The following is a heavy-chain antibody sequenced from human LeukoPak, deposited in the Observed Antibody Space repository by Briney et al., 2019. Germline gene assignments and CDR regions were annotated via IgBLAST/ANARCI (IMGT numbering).Heavy chain of an antibody. D-gene: IGHD2-21*02. Sequence: ASVKVSCKASGYTFNDYYMHWVRQAPGQGLEWMGWINLKSGDTKYAQKFQDRVAMTRDTSISTVYMDLGRLKSDDTANYYCARGARIACDGDTCHPGDYWGHGTLVTVSS. CDR2: INLKSGDT. J-gene: IGHJ4*01. CDR3: ARGARIACDGDTCHPGDY. CDR1: GYTFNDYY. V-gene: IGHV1-2*02.